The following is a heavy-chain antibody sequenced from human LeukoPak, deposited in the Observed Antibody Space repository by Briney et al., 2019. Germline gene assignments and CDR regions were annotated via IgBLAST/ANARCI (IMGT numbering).Heavy chain of an antibody. V-gene: IGHV1-8*01. D-gene: IGHD3-3*01. CDR2: MNPYCGYS. CDR1: GCTFTSYD. Sequence: ASVKVSRKACGCTFTSYDINGVRQATGRGGEWMGWMNPYCGYSDYAQKFQGRVTTTRNTSISTAYIELSSLRSEDTAVYYCARRRGDDFWSGYYSARTGNWFDPWGQGTLVTVSS. J-gene: IGHJ5*02. CDR3: ARRRGDDFWSGYYSARTGNWFDP.